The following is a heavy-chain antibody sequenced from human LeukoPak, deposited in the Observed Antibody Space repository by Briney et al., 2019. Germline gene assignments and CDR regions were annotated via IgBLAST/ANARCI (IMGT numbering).Heavy chain of an antibody. CDR1: GYTFTIYY. Sequence: ASVTVSFKASGYTFTIYYMDWVRQGPGQGKEWMGVINPSGGSRSYAQKFQGRVTMPRHPSTSTVYIVLSSLRSEDTAVYYCARSRGSYRSHEHPFHPWGQGPLVPVPS. J-gene: IGHJ5*02. D-gene: IGHD3-16*02. CDR2: INPSGGSR. CDR3: ARSRGSYRSHEHPFHP. V-gene: IGHV1-46*01.